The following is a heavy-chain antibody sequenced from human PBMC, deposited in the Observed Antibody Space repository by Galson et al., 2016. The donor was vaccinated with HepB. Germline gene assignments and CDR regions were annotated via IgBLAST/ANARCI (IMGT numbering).Heavy chain of an antibody. Sequence: SLRLSCAASGFIVSNNYMSWVRPAPGKGLEWVSIIYPDGRTYYTDSVKGRFSISRDESENTVYLQMNSLRAEDTAMYYCARGTHSGSRADYWGQGTLVTVSS. CDR1: GFIVSNNY. D-gene: IGHD6-13*01. CDR2: IYPDGRT. J-gene: IGHJ4*02. V-gene: IGHV3-53*01. CDR3: ARGTHSGSRADY.